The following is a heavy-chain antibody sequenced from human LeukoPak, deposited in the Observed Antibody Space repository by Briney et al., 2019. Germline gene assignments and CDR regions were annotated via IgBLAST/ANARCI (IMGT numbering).Heavy chain of an antibody. CDR2: IIPIFGTA. CDR3: ASPLLKSGPYDILTGYIY. Sequence: ASVTVSCTASGGTFSSYAISWVRQAPGQGLEWMGGIIPIFGTANYAQKFQGRVTITADESTSTAYMELSSLRSEDTAVYYCASPLLKSGPYDILTGYIYWGQGTLVTVSS. D-gene: IGHD3-9*01. CDR1: GGTFSSYA. V-gene: IGHV1-69*13. J-gene: IGHJ4*02.